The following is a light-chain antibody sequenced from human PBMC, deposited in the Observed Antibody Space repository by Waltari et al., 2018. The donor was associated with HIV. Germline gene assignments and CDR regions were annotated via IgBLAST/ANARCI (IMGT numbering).Light chain of an antibody. CDR3: QQYHDYWT. V-gene: IGKV1-5*03. CDR2: GAS. CDR1: ESINSW. Sequence: DIQMTQSPSTLSASVGDRVTITCRASESINSWLAWYQQKPGRAPTLLISGASGLHAGVPSRFSGSGSGTEFTLTISSLQPDDFAVYFCQQYHDYWTFGQGTKVE. J-gene: IGKJ1*01.